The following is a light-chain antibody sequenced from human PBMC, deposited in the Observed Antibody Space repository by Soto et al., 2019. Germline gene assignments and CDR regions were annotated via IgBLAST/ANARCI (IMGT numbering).Light chain of an antibody. J-gene: IGLJ1*01. CDR1: SSNIGAGYD. V-gene: IGLV1-40*01. CDR2: GNN. CDR3: QSYDSSLISYV. Sequence: QSVLTQPPSVSGAPGQRVTISCTGSSSNIGAGYDVHWYQQLPGTAPKLLIYGNNNRPSGVPYRFSGSKSGTSASLAITGRQAEDEADYYCQSYDSSLISYVFGAGTKVTVL.